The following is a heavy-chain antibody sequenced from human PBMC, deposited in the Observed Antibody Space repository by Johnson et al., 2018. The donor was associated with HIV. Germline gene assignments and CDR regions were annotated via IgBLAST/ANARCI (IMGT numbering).Heavy chain of an antibody. Sequence: VQLVESGGGLVEPGGSLRLSCAASGFTFTNAWMSWVRQAPGKGLVWVSRINSDGTGTSYADSVKGRFTVSRDNAKNTLYLQMNSLRDEDTAVYYCVREGPSERAGFDIWGQGTVVTVSS. CDR3: VREGPSERAGFDI. CDR1: GFTFTNAW. CDR2: INSDGTGT. J-gene: IGHJ3*02. V-gene: IGHV3-74*01.